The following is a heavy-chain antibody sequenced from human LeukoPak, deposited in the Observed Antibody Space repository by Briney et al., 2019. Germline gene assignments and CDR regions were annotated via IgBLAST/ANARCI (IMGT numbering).Heavy chain of an antibody. CDR1: GGSISSSSYY. D-gene: IGHD4-17*01. Sequence: PSETLSLTCTVSGGSISSSSYYWGWIRQPPGKGLEWIGSIYYSGSTYYNPSLKSRVTISVDTSKNQFSLKLSSVTAADTAVYYCARDPMRHYGLYYFDYWGQGTLVTVSS. V-gene: IGHV4-39*07. CDR3: ARDPMRHYGLYYFDY. CDR2: IYYSGST. J-gene: IGHJ4*02.